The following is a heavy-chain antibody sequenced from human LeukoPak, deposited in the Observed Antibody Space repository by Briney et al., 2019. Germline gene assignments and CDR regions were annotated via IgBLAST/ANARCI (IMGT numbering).Heavy chain of an antibody. CDR1: SCPICSYY. CDR2: LSKSGNT. CDR3: ARARYVNSFYDFDI. D-gene: IGHD3-9*01. V-gene: IGHV4-59*01. J-gene: IGHJ3*02. Sequence: SETLSLTCTVSSCPICSYYWIWLPLPPGKGLEGISYLSKSGNTNYSPSLKSRVTIIGDTSKNQFFLKLSSVIAADTAVYYCARARYVNSFYDFDIWGQGTLVTVSS.